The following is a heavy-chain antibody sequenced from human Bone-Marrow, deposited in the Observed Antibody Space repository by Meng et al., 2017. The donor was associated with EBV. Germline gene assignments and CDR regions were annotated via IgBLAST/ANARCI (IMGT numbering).Heavy chain of an antibody. CDR3: AKNKIMAAAATGVNNWFDP. J-gene: IGHJ5*02. D-gene: IGHD6-13*01. CDR2: INSDGSST. Sequence: EVQLVESGGGLVQPGGSLRLSCAAAGFTFSSYWMHWVRQAQGKGLVWVSRINSDGSSTSYADSVKGRFTISRDNAKNTLYLQMNSLRAEDTAVYYCAKNKIMAAAATGVNNWFDPWGQGTLVTVSS. V-gene: IGHV3-74*01. CDR1: GFTFSSYW.